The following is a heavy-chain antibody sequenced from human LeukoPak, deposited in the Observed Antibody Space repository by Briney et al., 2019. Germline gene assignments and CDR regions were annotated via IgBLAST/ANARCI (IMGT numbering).Heavy chain of an antibody. CDR3: ARHGPWDYGGNSGEWFDP. CDR1: GLTFSDYY. V-gene: IGHV3-11*06. CDR2: ISSSSYT. J-gene: IGHJ5*02. D-gene: IGHD4-23*01. Sequence: GGSLRLSCAASGLTFSDYYMSWIRQAPGKGLEWVSYISSSSYTNYADSVKGRFTISRDNAKNSLYLQMNSLRAEDTAVYYCARHGPWDYGGNSGEWFDPWGQGTLVTVSS.